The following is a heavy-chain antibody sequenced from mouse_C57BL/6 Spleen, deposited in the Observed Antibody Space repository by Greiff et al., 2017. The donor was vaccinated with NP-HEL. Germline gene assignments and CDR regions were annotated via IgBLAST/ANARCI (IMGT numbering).Heavy chain of an antibody. V-gene: IGHV14-1*01. CDR3: TKGGYPTGSWFAY. Sequence: VQLKESGAELVRPGASVKLSCTASGFNIKDYYMHWVKQRPEQGLEWIGRIDPEDGDTEYAPKFQGKATMTADTSSNTAYLQLSSLTSEDTAVDYCTKGGYPTGSWFAYWGQGTLVTVSA. D-gene: IGHD2-2*01. J-gene: IGHJ3*01. CDR2: IDPEDGDT. CDR1: GFNIKDYY.